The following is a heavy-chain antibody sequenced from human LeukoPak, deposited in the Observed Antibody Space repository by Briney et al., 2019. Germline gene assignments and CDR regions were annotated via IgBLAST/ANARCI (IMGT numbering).Heavy chain of an antibody. V-gene: IGHV4-34*01. CDR1: GGSFSGYY. J-gene: IGHJ3*02. CDR3: ARARGRWLQFTAFDI. CDR2: INHSGST. Sequence: SETLSLTCAVYGGSFSGYYWSWIRQPPGKGLEWIGEINHSGSTNYNPSLKSRVTISVDTSKNQFSLKLSSVTAADTAVYYCARARGRWLQFTAFDIWGQGTMVTVSS. D-gene: IGHD5-24*01.